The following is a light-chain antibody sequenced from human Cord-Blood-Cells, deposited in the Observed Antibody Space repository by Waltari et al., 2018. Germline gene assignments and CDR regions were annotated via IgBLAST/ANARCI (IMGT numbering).Light chain of an antibody. V-gene: IGLV3-19*01. CDR1: SLRSTY. J-gene: IGLJ1*01. CDR3: NSRDSSGNHLV. Sequence: SSELTQDPAVSVALGQTVRITCQGDSLRSTYASWYQQKPGQAPVLVIYGKNNRPSVIPDRFSGSSSGNTASLTITGAQAEDEADYYCNSRDSSGNHLVFGTGTKVTVL. CDR2: GKN.